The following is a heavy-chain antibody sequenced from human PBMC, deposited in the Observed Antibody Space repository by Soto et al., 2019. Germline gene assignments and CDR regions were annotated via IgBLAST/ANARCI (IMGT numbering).Heavy chain of an antibody. D-gene: IGHD3-22*01. CDR1: GFSFSDYF. J-gene: IGHJ4*02. CDR2: IIPIFGTA. CDR3: ATRWAYDSSGKRLRERFDD. V-gene: IGHV1-69*13. Sequence: VASVKVSCKASGFSFSDYFMHWVRQAPGQGLEWMGGIIPIFGTANYAQKFQGRVTITADESTSTAYMELSSLRSEDTAVYYCATRWAYDSSGKRLRERFDDWGQGTLVTVSS.